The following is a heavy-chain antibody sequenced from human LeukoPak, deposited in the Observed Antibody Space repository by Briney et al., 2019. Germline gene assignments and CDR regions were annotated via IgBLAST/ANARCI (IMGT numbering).Heavy chain of an antibody. CDR3: AGTLGYCSSTSCSMGFDY. Sequence: GGSQRLSCAASGFTFSSYAMSWVRQAPGKGLEWVSAISGSGGSTYYADSVKGRFTISRDNSKNTLYLQMNSLRAEDTAVYYCAGTLGYCSSTSCSMGFDYWGQGTLVTVSS. CDR2: ISGSGGST. V-gene: IGHV3-23*01. D-gene: IGHD2-2*01. CDR1: GFTFSSYA. J-gene: IGHJ4*02.